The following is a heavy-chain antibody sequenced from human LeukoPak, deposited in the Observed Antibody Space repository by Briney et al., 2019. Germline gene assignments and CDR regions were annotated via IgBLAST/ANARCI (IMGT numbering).Heavy chain of an antibody. Sequence: PGRSLRLSCAASGFTFSSYAMHWVRQAPGKGLEWVAVISYDGSNKYYADSVKGRFTISRDNSKNTLYLQMNSLKTEDTAVYYCTTDEWTWGQGTLVTVSS. J-gene: IGHJ4*02. CDR2: ISYDGSNK. CDR3: TTDEWT. D-gene: IGHD3-3*01. V-gene: IGHV3-30-3*01. CDR1: GFTFSSYA.